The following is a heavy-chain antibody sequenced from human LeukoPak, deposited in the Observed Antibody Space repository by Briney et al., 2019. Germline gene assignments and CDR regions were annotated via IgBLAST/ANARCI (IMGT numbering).Heavy chain of an antibody. D-gene: IGHD6-13*01. J-gene: IGHJ4*02. CDR3: ARLARIAAAGTYFDY. Sequence: SETLSLTRAVYGGSFSGYYLRWIRQPPRKGLDWIGEINHIGSNNYNPSLQSRITISVETSTNQFSLKLSSVPAADTAVYYCARLARIAAAGTYFDYWGQGTLVTVSS. CDR1: GGSFSGYY. CDR2: INHIGSN. V-gene: IGHV4-34*01.